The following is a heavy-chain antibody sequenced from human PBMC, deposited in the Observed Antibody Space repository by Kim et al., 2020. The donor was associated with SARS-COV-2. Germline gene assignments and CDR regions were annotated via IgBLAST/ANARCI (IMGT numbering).Heavy chain of an antibody. D-gene: IGHD7-27*01. J-gene: IGHJ4*02. CDR3: ARGLTPSYFDY. Sequence: GGSLRLSCAASGFTFSSYAMHWVRQAPGKGLEWVAVISYDGSNKYYADSVKGRFTISRDNSKNTLYLQMNSLRAEDTAVYYCARGLTPSYFDYWGQGALGTVSS. CDR2: ISYDGSNK. V-gene: IGHV3-30*04. CDR1: GFTFSSYA.